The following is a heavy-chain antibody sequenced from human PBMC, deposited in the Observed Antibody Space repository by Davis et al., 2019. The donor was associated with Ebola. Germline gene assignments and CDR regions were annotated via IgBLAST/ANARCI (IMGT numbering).Heavy chain of an antibody. D-gene: IGHD3-16*01. CDR2: ISSDSDYI. CDR3: ARDRPLDFFFGDYYGMDV. V-gene: IGHV3-21*01. CDR1: GFTFSTYS. Sequence: PGGSLRLSCAASGFTFSTYSMSWVRQAPGKGLEWVSSISSDSDYIYYADSAKGRLTISRDNAKNSLYLQMNSLRAEDTAVYYCARDRPLDFFFGDYYGMDVWGQGTTVTVSS. J-gene: IGHJ6*02.